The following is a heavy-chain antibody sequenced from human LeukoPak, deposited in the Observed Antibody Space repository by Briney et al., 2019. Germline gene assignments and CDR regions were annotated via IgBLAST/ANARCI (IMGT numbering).Heavy chain of an antibody. D-gene: IGHD1-26*01. J-gene: IGHJ4*02. CDR2: INPSSGDT. CDR3: ATTSGYFYY. V-gene: IGHV1-2*06. Sequence: ASVMVSCKASAYTFTDYYVHWVRQAPGQGLEWMGRINPSSGDTNYAQNFQGRVTMTRDTSISTAYMELSRLRSDDTAVYYCATTSGYFYYWGQGTLVTVSS. CDR1: AYTFTDYY.